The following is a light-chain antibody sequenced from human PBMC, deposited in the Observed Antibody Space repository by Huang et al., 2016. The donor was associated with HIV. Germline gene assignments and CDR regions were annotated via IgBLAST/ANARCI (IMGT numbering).Light chain of an antibody. CDR1: QSIRND. J-gene: IGKJ1*01. V-gene: IGKV1-39*01. Sequence: DVQMTQSPPSVSASVGDRVTITCRASQSIRNDLNWYQQRPGEAPKLLIYAASSLQSGVASRFSGGGSGTDFALTISSLQPEDFATYYCHQSYNNPWTFGQGTKVESK. CDR3: HQSYNNPWT. CDR2: AAS.